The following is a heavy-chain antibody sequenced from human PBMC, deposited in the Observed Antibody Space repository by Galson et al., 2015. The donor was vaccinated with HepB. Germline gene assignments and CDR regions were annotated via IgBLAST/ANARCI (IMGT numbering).Heavy chain of an antibody. J-gene: IGHJ4*02. D-gene: IGHD3-10*01. CDR3: ARHRPRERYYDVGSYRLLVYYFDL. Sequence: ETLSLTCTVPGGSISSSSYYWGWIRQPPGEGLEWIGSIYYRGNTYHNPSLKSRVTTSVDTSKNQFSLKMSSVTVADTAVYYCARHRPRERYYDVGSYRLLVYYFDLWGQGTLVTVSS. V-gene: IGHV4-39*01. CDR2: IYYRGNT. CDR1: GGSISSSSYY.